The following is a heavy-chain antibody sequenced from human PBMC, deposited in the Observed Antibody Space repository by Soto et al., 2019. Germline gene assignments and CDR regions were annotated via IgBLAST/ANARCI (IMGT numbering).Heavy chain of an antibody. D-gene: IGHD3-3*01. CDR2: IYHSGST. Sequence: PSETLSLTCAVSGYSISSGYYWGWIRQPPGKGLEWIGSIYHSGSTYYNPSLKSRVTISVETSKNQFSLKLSSVTAADTAVYYCARGDFWSGYIDYWGQGTLVPVSS. CDR3: ARGDFWSGYIDY. V-gene: IGHV4-38-2*01. CDR1: GYSISSGYY. J-gene: IGHJ4*02.